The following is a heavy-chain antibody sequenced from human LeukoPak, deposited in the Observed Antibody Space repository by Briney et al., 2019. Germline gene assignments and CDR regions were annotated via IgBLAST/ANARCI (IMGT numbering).Heavy chain of an antibody. Sequence: QPGRSLRLSCAASGFTFSSYGMHWVRQAPGKGLEWVSIIYYGGNTFYADSVKGRFTISRDNSKNTLYLQINSLRAEDTAVYYCAALSGVGVKIGFDHWGQGALVVVSS. D-gene: IGHD1-26*01. V-gene: IGHV3-66*01. CDR3: AALSGVGVKIGFDH. J-gene: IGHJ4*02. CDR2: IYYGGNT. CDR1: GFTFSSYG.